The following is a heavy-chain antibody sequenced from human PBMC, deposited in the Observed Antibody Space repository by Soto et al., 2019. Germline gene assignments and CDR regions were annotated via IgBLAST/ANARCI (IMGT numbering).Heavy chain of an antibody. CDR1: GYTFTRYY. CDR3: ARDQIAGATLGRFEY. CDR2: SNPSGGSA. J-gene: IGHJ4*02. Sequence: QEQLVQSGAEVRKPGASVKVSCKASGYTFTRYYMHWVRQAPGQGLEWMGISNPSGGSASYAQKFQGRVTMTRDTSTSTVYMELSSLTSEDTAVYYCARDQIAGATLGRFEYWGQGTLVTVSS. D-gene: IGHD1-26*01. V-gene: IGHV1-46*01.